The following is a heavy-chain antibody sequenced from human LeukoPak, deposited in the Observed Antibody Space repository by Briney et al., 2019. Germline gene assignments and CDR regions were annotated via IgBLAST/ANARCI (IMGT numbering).Heavy chain of an antibody. CDR3: AREGYCSGGSCYYEEGYDP. J-gene: IGHJ5*02. D-gene: IGHD2-15*01. Sequence: SETLSLTCTVSGGSVSSGSYYWSWIRQPPGKGLEWIGYIYYSGSTNYNPSLKSRVTISVDTSKNQFSLKLSSVTAADTAVYYCAREGYCSGGSCYYEEGYDPWGQGTLVTVSS. CDR1: GGSVSSGSYY. V-gene: IGHV4-61*01. CDR2: IYYSGST.